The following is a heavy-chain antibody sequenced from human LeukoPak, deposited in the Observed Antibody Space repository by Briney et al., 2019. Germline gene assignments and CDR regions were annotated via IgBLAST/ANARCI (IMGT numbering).Heavy chain of an antibody. CDR1: GFTFSSYG. CDR3: AKGGFSWYTFHS. CDR2: ISGSGGST. V-gene: IGHV3-23*01. D-gene: IGHD2-2*02. J-gene: IGHJ4*02. Sequence: LPGGSLRLSCAASGFTFSSYGMSWVRQAPGKGLEWVSAISGSGGSTYYADSVKGRFTISRDNSKNTQYLQMHSLRTEDTAVYFCAKGGFSWYTFHSWGQGTLVTVSS.